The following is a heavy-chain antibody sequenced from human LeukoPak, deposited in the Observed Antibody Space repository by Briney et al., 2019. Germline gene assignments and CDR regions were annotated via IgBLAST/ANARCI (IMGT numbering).Heavy chain of an antibody. CDR3: ARGPMVARIVVVPAANGIFDY. CDR2: INPNSGGT. J-gene: IGHJ4*02. V-gene: IGHV1-2*02. CDR1: GYTFTGYY. D-gene: IGHD2-2*01. Sequence: ASVKVSCKASGYTFTGYYMHWVRQAPGQGLEWMGWINPNSGGTNYAQKFQGRVTMTRDTSISTAYMELSRLRSDDTAVYYCARGPMVARIVVVPAANGIFDYWGQGTLVTVSS.